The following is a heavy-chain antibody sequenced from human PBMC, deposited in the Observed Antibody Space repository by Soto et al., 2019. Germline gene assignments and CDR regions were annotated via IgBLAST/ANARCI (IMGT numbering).Heavy chain of an antibody. Sequence: GGSLRLSCAASGFTFSNAWMSWVRQAPGKGLEWVGRIKSKTDGGTTDYAAPVKGRFTISRDDSKNTLYLQMNSLKTEDTAVYYCTTDFLWSSYYDYIWGSYTNIDYWGQGTLVTVSS. CDR1: GFTFSNAW. V-gene: IGHV3-15*01. D-gene: IGHD3-16*01. CDR2: IKSKTDGGTT. J-gene: IGHJ4*02. CDR3: TTDFLWSSYYDYIWGSYTNIDY.